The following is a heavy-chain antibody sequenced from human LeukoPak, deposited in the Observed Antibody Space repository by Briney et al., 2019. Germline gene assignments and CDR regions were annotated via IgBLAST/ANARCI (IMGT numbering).Heavy chain of an antibody. CDR3: ARHKAPLGVVVPAAGAFDI. Sequence: PSETLSLTCAVYGGSFSGYYWSWIRQPPGKGLEWIGEINHSGSTNYNPSLKSRVTISVDTSKNQFSLKLSSVTAADTAVYYCARHKAPLGVVVPAAGAFDIWGQGTMVTVSS. V-gene: IGHV4-34*01. D-gene: IGHD2-2*01. CDR2: INHSGST. CDR1: GGSFSGYY. J-gene: IGHJ3*02.